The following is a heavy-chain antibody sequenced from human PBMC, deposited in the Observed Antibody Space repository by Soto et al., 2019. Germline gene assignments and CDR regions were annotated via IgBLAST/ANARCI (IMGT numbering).Heavy chain of an antibody. Sequence: GGSLRLSCAASGFTFSSYGMHWVRQAPGKGLEGVAVISYNGSNKYYADSVKGRFTISRDNYKNTLYLQMNSLRAEDTAVYYCAKEPGGGYSGYDLDYYYGMDVWGKGTTDTVS. CDR2: ISYNGSNK. CDR1: GFTFSSYG. J-gene: IGHJ6*04. V-gene: IGHV3-30*18. D-gene: IGHD5-12*01. CDR3: AKEPGGGYSGYDLDYYYGMDV.